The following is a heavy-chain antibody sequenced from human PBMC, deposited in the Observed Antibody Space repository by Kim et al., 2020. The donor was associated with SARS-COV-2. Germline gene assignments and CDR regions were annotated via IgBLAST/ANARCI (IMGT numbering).Heavy chain of an antibody. D-gene: IGHD3-3*01. Sequence: AESGKGRTTISRDNAKNSLYLQMNSRRAEDTAVYYCAREYFWGGYNVFDYWGQGTLVTVSS. V-gene: IGHV3-11*06. CDR3: AREYFWGGYNVFDY. J-gene: IGHJ4*02.